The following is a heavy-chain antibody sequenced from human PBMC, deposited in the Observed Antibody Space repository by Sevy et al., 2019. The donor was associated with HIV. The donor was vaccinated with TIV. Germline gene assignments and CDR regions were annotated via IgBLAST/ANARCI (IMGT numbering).Heavy chain of an antibody. D-gene: IGHD6-19*01. J-gene: IGHJ3*02. CDR2: INPSGGST. CDR3: ARGGIAVAPLGAFDI. CDR1: GYTFTSYY. Sequence: ASVKVSCKASGYTFTSYYMHWVRQAPGQGLEWMAIINPSGGSTSYAQKFQGRVTMTRDTSTSTVYMELSSLRSEDTAVYYCARGGIAVAPLGAFDIWGQGTMVTVSS. V-gene: IGHV1-46*01.